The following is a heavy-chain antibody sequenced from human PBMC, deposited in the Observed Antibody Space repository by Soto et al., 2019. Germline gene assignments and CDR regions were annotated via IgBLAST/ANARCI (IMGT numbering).Heavy chain of an antibody. V-gene: IGHV3-23*01. J-gene: IGHJ4*02. D-gene: IGHD3-22*01. CDR1: GFTFSSYA. CDR3: AKDWDSSGYYHTTFDY. CDR2: ISGSGGST. Sequence: EVQLLESGGGLVQPGGSLRLSCAASGFTFSSYAMSWVRQAPGKGLEWVSAISGSGGSTYYADSVKGRFTISRDNSKNTLYLQMNRLRAEDTAVYYCAKDWDSSGYYHTTFDYWGQGTLVTVSS.